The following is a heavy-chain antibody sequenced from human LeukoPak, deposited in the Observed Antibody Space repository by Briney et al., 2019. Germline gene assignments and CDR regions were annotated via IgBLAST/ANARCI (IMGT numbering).Heavy chain of an antibody. D-gene: IGHD6-13*01. V-gene: IGHV3-7*01. Sequence: GGSLRLSCAASGFTFSSYWMSWVRQAPGKGLEWVANIKQDGSEKYYVDSVKGRFTISRDNAKNSLYLQMNSLRAEDTAVYYCARGSSSWYRDGMDVWGQGTTVTVSS. CDR2: IKQDGSEK. J-gene: IGHJ6*02. CDR1: GFTFSSYW. CDR3: ARGSSSWYRDGMDV.